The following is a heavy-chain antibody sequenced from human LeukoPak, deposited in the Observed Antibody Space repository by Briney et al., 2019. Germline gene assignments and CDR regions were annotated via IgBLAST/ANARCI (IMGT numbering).Heavy chain of an antibody. V-gene: IGHV3-23*01. Sequence: PGGSLRLSCVASGFTFSTYTMNWIRQAPGKGLEWVSGSIGSGGSAFYADSVKGRFSISRDTSKNTLFLHMNNLRAGDTAVYYCAKSLRSYYYYYGMDVWGQGTTVTVSS. CDR1: GFTFSTYT. J-gene: IGHJ6*02. D-gene: IGHD1-14*01. CDR3: AKSLRSYYYYYGMDV. CDR2: SIGSGGSA.